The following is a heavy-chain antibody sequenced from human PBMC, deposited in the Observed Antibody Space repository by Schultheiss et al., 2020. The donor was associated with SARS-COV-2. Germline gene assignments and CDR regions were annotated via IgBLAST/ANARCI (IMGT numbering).Heavy chain of an antibody. V-gene: IGHV1-46*01. D-gene: IGHD2-15*01. CDR3: ARDQGYCSGGSCYSGDY. J-gene: IGHJ4*02. Sequence: KISCKASGYTFTSYYMHWVRQAPGQGLEWMGIINPSGGSTSYAQKFQGRVTMTRDTSTSTVYMELSSLRSEDTAVYYCARDQGYCSGGSCYSGDYWGQGTLVTVSS. CDR1: GYTFTSYY. CDR2: INPSGGST.